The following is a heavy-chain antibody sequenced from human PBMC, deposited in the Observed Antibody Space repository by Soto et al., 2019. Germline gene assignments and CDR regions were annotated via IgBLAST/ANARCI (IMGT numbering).Heavy chain of an antibody. CDR1: GGSISSSSYY. CDR3: ARGLLTYCGGDCYPYYFDY. J-gene: IGHJ4*02. Sequence: SETLSLTCTVSGGSISSSSYYWGWIRQPPGKGLEWIGSIYYSGSTYYNPSLKSRVTISVDTSKNQFSLKLSSVTAADTAVYYWARGLLTYCGGDCYPYYFDYWGQGTLVTVSS. D-gene: IGHD2-21*02. V-gene: IGHV4-39*07. CDR2: IYYSGST.